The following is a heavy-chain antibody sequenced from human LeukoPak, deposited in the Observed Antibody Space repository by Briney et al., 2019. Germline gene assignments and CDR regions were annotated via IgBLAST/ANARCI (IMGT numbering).Heavy chain of an antibody. CDR1: GGSFSGYY. Sequence: PSETLSLTCAVYGGSFSGYYWSWIRQPPGKGLEWIGEINHSGSTNYNPSLKSRVTISVDTSKNQFSLKLSSVTAADTAVYYCARDRERRHIFDYWGQGTLVTVSS. V-gene: IGHV4-34*01. CDR3: ARDRERRHIFDY. J-gene: IGHJ4*02. CDR2: INHSGST. D-gene: IGHD3-10*01.